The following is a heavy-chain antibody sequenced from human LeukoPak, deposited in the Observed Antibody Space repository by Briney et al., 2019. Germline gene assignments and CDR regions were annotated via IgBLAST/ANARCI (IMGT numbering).Heavy chain of an antibody. V-gene: IGHV3-23*01. CDR2: ISGSGGST. Sequence: PGGSLRLSCAASGFTFSSYAMSWVRQAPGKGLEWVSAISGSGGSTYYADSMKGRFTISRDNSKDTLYLQMNFLSAEDTAIYFCAKQYTGNTAYYFDPWGRGTLVTVSS. CDR1: GFTFSSYA. J-gene: IGHJ5*02. D-gene: IGHD1-26*01. CDR3: AKQYTGNTAYYFDP.